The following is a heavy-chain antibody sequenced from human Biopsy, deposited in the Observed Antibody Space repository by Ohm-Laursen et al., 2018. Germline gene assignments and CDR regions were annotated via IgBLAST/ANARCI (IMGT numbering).Heavy chain of an antibody. J-gene: IGHJ5*02. CDR3: ARGEGSSWFDP. V-gene: IGHV1-69*10. CDR1: GDSFTSYA. Sequence: SVKVSCNTSGDSFTSYAIGWVRQAPGQGIEWMGGIIPIPNVATYAQKFQGRITITADESTSTAYMELSSLTSDDTAVYFCARGEGSSWFDPWGHGTLVTVSS. D-gene: IGHD1-26*01. CDR2: IIPIPNVA.